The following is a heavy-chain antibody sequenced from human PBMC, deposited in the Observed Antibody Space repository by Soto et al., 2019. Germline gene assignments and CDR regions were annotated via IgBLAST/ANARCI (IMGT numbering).Heavy chain of an antibody. D-gene: IGHD6-6*01. V-gene: IGHV3-13*01. J-gene: IGHJ6*02. Sequence: RGSLRLSCAASGFTFSSYDMHWVRQATGKGLEWVSAIGTAGDTYYPGSVKGRFTISRENAKNSLYLQMNSLRAGDTAVYYCARGLEGLRGIAARPRNYYGMDVWGQGTTVTVSS. CDR2: IGTAGDT. CDR1: GFTFSSYD. CDR3: ARGLEGLRGIAARPRNYYGMDV.